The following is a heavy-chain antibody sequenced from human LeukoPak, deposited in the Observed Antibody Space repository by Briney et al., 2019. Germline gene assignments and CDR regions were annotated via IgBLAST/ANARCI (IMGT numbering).Heavy chain of an antibody. V-gene: IGHV4-59*01. CDR3: AREGSWTDY. Sequence: SETLSLTCTVSGGSISSYYWSWFRQPPGKGLEWIGYIYYSGSTNYNPSLKSRVTISVDTSKNQFSLKLSSVTAADTAVYYCAREGSWTDYWGQGTLVTVSS. CDR1: GGSISSYY. J-gene: IGHJ4*02. D-gene: IGHD6-13*01. CDR2: IYYSGST.